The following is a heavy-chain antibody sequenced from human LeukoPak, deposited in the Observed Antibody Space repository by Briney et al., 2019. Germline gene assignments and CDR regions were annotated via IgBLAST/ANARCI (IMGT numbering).Heavy chain of an antibody. Sequence: PGGSLRLSCAASGFTFSSYWMHWVRQAPGKGLVWVSRVSSDGRNTIYADSVKGRFTISRDNAMNTLYLQMNSLRAEDTALYYCTKDRSGSYSNWFDPWGQGTLVTVSS. J-gene: IGHJ5*02. CDR3: TKDRSGSYSNWFDP. D-gene: IGHD1-26*01. CDR2: VSSDGRNT. CDR1: GFTFSSYW. V-gene: IGHV3-74*01.